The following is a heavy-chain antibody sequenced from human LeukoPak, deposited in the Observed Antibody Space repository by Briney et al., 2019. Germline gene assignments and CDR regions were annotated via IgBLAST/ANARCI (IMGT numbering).Heavy chain of an antibody. Sequence: GGSLRLSCAASGFSFRNYGMHWVGQSPGKGLEWVAVISFDGSIEYYADSVKGRFTISRDDSTNTLYLQMHSLRSEDSALYYCAKDLQHLVRTLTFDYWGQGTLVTVSS. D-gene: IGHD6-13*01. CDR1: GFSFRNYG. CDR3: AKDLQHLVRTLTFDY. J-gene: IGHJ4*02. CDR2: ISFDGSIE. V-gene: IGHV3-30*18.